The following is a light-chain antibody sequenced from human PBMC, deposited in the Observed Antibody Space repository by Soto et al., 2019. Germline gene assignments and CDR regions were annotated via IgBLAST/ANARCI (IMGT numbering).Light chain of an antibody. CDR3: QQRGNPTWT. CDR1: QSVSSY. CDR2: DAS. V-gene: IGKV3-11*01. Sequence: EIVLTQSPATLSLSPGERATLSCRASQSVSSYLAWYQQKPGQAPRLLIYDASNRATGIPARFSGSGSGTDFTLTISSLEPEDFAVYYCQQRGNPTWTFGQGTKVDIK. J-gene: IGKJ1*01.